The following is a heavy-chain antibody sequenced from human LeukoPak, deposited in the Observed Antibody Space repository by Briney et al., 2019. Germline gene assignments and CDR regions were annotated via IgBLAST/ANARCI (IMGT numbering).Heavy chain of an antibody. D-gene: IGHD3-3*01. J-gene: IGHJ4*02. CDR3: ARGPYDFWSGSLDFDY. CDR1: GFTFSSYS. Sequence: GGSLRLSCAASGFTFSSYSMTWVRQAPGKGLEWVSSISSSSSYIYYADSVKGRFTISRDNAKNSLYLQMNSLRAEDTAVYYCARGPYDFWSGSLDFDYWGQGTLVTVSS. V-gene: IGHV3-21*01. CDR2: ISSSSSYI.